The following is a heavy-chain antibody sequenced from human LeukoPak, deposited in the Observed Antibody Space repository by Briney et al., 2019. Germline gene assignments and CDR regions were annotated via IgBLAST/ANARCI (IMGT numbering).Heavy chain of an antibody. J-gene: IGHJ4*02. CDR2: ISGYNGNT. D-gene: IGHD6-19*01. Sequence: GASVKVSCKTSGYTFTSYGISWVRQAPGQGLEWVGWISGYNGNTNYAQKFQGRVTMTTDTSTTTANMELWSLRSDDTAVYYCARPRVAGSYDYWGQGTLVTVSS. V-gene: IGHV1-18*01. CDR1: GYTFTSYG. CDR3: ARPRVAGSYDY.